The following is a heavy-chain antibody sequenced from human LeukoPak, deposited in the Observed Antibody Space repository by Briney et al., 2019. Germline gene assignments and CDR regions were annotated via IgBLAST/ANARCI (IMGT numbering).Heavy chain of an antibody. V-gene: IGHV3-30*18. CDR3: AKGMVATDY. CDR2: ISYDGSNK. Sequence: GGSLRLSCAASGVTFSSYGMHWVRQAPGKGLEWVAVISYDGSNKYYADSAKGRFTISRDNSKNTLYLQMNSLRAEDTAVYYCAKGMVATDYWGQGTLVTVSS. D-gene: IGHD5-12*01. CDR1: GVTFSSYG. J-gene: IGHJ4*02.